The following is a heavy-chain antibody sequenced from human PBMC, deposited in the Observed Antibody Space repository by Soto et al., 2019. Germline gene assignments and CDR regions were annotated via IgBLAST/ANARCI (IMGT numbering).Heavy chain of an antibody. Sequence: QVQLQESGPGLVKPSQTLSLTCTVSGGSINSGDYYWSWIRQPPGKGLEWIGYIYYSGSTHYNPSLKSRVTMTLDTSRNQCSLKLSSVTAADTAVYYCARDQGAYSRSYHFDHWGQGTLVTVSS. J-gene: IGHJ4*02. D-gene: IGHD1-26*01. CDR3: ARDQGAYSRSYHFDH. V-gene: IGHV4-30-4*01. CDR1: GGSINSGDYY. CDR2: IYYSGST.